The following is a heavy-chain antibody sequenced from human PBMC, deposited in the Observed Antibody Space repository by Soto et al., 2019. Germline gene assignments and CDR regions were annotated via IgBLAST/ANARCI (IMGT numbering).Heavy chain of an antibody. J-gene: IGHJ3*02. CDR3: AEGLRVDAFDI. CDR2: IIPILGIA. CDR1: GGTFSSYT. Sequence: QVQLVQSGAEVQKPGSSVKVSCKASGGTFSSYTISWVRQAPGQGLEWMGRIIPILGIANYAQKFQGRVTITADKSTSTAYMELSSLRSEDTAVYYCAEGLRVDAFDIWGQGTMVTVSS. V-gene: IGHV1-69*02.